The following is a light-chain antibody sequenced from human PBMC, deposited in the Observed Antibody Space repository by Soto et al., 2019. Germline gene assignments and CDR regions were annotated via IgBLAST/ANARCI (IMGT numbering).Light chain of an antibody. CDR3: QQYNSWPT. Sequence: EIVMTQSPATLSVSPGERATLSCRASQSVSSNLAWYQQKPGQAPRLLIYGASTRATGIPARFSGSGSGTEFTLTISRLQSEGFAVYYCQQYNSWPTFGQGTKVEIK. CDR2: GAS. V-gene: IGKV3-15*01. J-gene: IGKJ1*01. CDR1: QSVSSN.